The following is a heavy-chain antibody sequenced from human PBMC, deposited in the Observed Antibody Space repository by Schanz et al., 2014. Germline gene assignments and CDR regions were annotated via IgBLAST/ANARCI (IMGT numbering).Heavy chain of an antibody. CDR3: ARARGSSRQNCCFDL. D-gene: IGHD2-2*01. CDR1: GFSFSDYY. J-gene: IGHJ2*01. Sequence: VQLLESGGGLVEPGGSLRLSCAASGFSFSDYYMSWIRQAPGKGLEWISFINTGSNYINYADSVKGRFTISRDNTKNSLFLQLNSLRADDAAVYYCARARGSSRQNCCFDLWGRGTPXTVAS. CDR2: INTGSNYI. V-gene: IGHV3-11*03.